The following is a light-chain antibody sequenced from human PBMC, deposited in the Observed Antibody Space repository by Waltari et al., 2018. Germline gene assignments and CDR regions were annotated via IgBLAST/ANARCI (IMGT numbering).Light chain of an antibody. CDR1: QDIRND. V-gene: IGKV1-6*01. Sequence: AIQMTQSPSSLSATVGDTFTITCRASQDIRNDLGWYQQRPGKAPKLLIYTASSLQSGVPSRFSGSGSGTDFTLTISSLQPEDFATYYCLQDNNYPLTFGGGTRVEIK. CDR2: TAS. CDR3: LQDNNYPLT. J-gene: IGKJ4*01.